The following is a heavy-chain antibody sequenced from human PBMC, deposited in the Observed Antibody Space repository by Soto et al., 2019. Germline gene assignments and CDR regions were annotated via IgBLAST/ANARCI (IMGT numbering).Heavy chain of an antibody. CDR1: GGSMSSYY. V-gene: IGHV4-59*01. Sequence: PSETLSLTCTVSGGSMSSYYWSWIRQPPGKGLEWIGYIYYSGSTNYNPSLKSRVTISLDTSKNQFSLKLSSVTAADTAVYYCASWGNYYRSGSCSEAFDFWGQGTMVTVSS. CDR3: ASWGNYYRSGSCSEAFDF. D-gene: IGHD3-10*01. CDR2: IYYSGST. J-gene: IGHJ3*01.